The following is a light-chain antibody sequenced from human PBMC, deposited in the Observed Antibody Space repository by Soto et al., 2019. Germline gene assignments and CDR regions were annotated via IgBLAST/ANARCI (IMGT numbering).Light chain of an antibody. CDR3: QVWDNDSDHYV. V-gene: IGLV3-21*02. CDR1: NIGGKS. J-gene: IGLJ1*01. CDR2: DDA. Sequence: SYELTQPPSVSVAPGQTARITCGGDNIGGKSLHWYQQKPGQAPVLVVYDDADRPSGIPERFSGSNSGNTATLTISRVEAGDEADYYCQVWDNDSDHYVFGTGTKLTVL.